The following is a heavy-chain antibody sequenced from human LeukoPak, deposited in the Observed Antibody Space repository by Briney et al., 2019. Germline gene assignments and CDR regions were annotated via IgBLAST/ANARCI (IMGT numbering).Heavy chain of an antibody. J-gene: IGHJ6*02. CDR1: GFTFSNSD. CDR3: GRSLACGLGCGELYLDGNYGMDV. Sequence: PGGSLRLSCAASGFTFSNSDMHWVRQAAGRRLEWVSAIGAGGDTYYTDSVKGRFTISRENAKNSLYLQMNSLRAGDTAVYYCGRSLACGLGCGELYLDGNYGMDVWGQGTTVTVSS. D-gene: IGHD3-10*01. V-gene: IGHV3-13*01. CDR2: IGAGGDT.